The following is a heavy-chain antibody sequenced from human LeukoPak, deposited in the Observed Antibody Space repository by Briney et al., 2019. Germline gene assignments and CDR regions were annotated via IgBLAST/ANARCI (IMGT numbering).Heavy chain of an antibody. CDR1: GGSFSGYY. CDR2: INHSGST. D-gene: IGHD6-13*01. J-gene: IGHJ4*02. V-gene: IGHV4-34*01. CDR3: ARGQDSRRFDY. Sequence: PSETLSLTCAVYGGSFSGYYWSWIRQPPGKGLEWIGEINHSGSTNYNPSLKSRVTISVDTSKNQFSLKLSSVTAADTAAYYCARGQDSRRFDYWGQGTLVTVSS.